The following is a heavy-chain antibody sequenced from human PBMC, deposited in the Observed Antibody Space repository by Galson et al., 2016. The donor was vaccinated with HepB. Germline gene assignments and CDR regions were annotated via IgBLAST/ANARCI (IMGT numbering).Heavy chain of an antibody. CDR1: GFTFSSYE. CDR3: ARYPGYFPGH. Sequence: SLRLSCAASGFTFSSYEMNWVRQAPGKGLEWVSYISSSGNTIYYADSVKGRFTISRDNAKNSLYLQMNSLRAEDTAVYYCARYPGYFPGHWGQGTLVTVSA. V-gene: IGHV3-48*03. D-gene: IGHD3-9*01. CDR2: ISSSGNTI. J-gene: IGHJ4*02.